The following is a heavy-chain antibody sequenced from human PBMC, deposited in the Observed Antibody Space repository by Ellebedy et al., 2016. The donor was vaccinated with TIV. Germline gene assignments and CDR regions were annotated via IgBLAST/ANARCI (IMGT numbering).Heavy chain of an antibody. J-gene: IGHJ6*03. V-gene: IGHV3-48*04. CDR3: ARVRSVYHYMDV. Sequence: GESLKISCTASGSTFSTYSMNWVRQAPGKGLEWVSYVSGSGTTTYYTDSVKGRFTISRDNAKNSLYLHMNSLRAEDTAMYYCARVRSVYHYMDVWGKGTMVTVSS. CDR1: GSTFSTYS. CDR2: VSGSGTTT. D-gene: IGHD2-8*01.